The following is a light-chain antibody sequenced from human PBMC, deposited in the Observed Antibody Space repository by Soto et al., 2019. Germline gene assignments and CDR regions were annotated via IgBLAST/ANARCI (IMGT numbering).Light chain of an antibody. J-gene: IGKJ5*01. V-gene: IGKV3-15*01. Sequence: SPATLSVSPGDRATLSCRASQSVSSNLAWYQQKPGQAPRLLIYGASTRATGIPARFSGSGSGTEFTLTISSLQSEDFAVYYCQQYNNWPPSITFGQGTRLEIK. CDR2: GAS. CDR1: QSVSSN. CDR3: QQYNNWPPSIT.